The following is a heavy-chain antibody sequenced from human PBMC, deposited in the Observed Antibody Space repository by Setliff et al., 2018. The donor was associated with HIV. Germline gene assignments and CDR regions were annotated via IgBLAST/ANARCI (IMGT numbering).Heavy chain of an antibody. V-gene: IGHV4-38-2*01. J-gene: IGHJ1*01. CDR3: GRGPRAASSGYFKD. Sequence: SETLSLTCAVSGYSISSGYYWGWIRQPPGKGLEWIGSIYHSGSTYDSPSLKSRVTISVDTTNNQFSLMLTSVTAADTATYFCGRGPRAASSGYFKDWGQGTLVTVSS. CDR2: IYHSGST. CDR1: GYSISSGYY. D-gene: IGHD6-13*01.